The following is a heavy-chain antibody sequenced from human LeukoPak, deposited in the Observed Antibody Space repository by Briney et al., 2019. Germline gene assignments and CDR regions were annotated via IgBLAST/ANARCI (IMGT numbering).Heavy chain of an antibody. CDR2: ISSSGGNI. CDR3: ARWAATHYYFDY. D-gene: IGHD1-26*01. Sequence: GGSLRLSCAASGFIFNTYGMNWVRQAPGKGMEWVSYISSSGGNIYYTDSVKGRFTISRDNAKNSLYLQMNSLRDEDTAVYYCARWAATHYYFDYWGQGALVTVSS. J-gene: IGHJ4*02. CDR1: GFIFNTYG. V-gene: IGHV3-48*02.